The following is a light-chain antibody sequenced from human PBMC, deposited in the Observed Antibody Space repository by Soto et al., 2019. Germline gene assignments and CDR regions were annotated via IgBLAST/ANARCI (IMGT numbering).Light chain of an antibody. CDR1: SSNIGSNT. CDR2: SNN. V-gene: IGLV1-44*01. J-gene: IGLJ2*01. CDR3: AAWDDSLNRVV. Sequence: QSVLPKPPSASGTPGQRVTISCSGSSSNIGSNTVNWYQQLPGTAPKLLIYSNNQRPSGVPDRFSGSKSGTSASLAISGLQSEDEADYYCAAWDDSLNRVVFGGGTQVTVL.